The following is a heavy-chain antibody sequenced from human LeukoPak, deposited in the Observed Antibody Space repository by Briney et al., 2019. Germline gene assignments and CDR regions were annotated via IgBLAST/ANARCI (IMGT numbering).Heavy chain of an antibody. J-gene: IGHJ4*02. CDR2: IIPILDIA. CDR1: GCTFSSYT. Sequence: SVKVSCKASGCTFSSYTISWVRQAPGQGLEWMGRIIPILDIANYAQKFQGRVKITADKSTSTAYMELSSLRSEDTAVYYCATRVDSSGYYLDYWGQGTLVSVSS. CDR3: ATRVDSSGYYLDY. D-gene: IGHD3-22*01. V-gene: IGHV1-69*02.